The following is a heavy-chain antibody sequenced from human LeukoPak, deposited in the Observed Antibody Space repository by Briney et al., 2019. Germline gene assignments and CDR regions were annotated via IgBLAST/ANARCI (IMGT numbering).Heavy chain of an antibody. J-gene: IGHJ5*02. CDR1: GYTFTCYY. D-gene: IGHD6-19*01. CDR3: ARDPYSSGWYNLFDP. V-gene: IGHV1-2*02. Sequence: GASVKVSCKASGYTFTCYYMHWVRQAPGQGLEWMGWIKPNSGGKNYAQKFQGRVTMTRVTSISTAYMELSRLRSDDTAVYYCARDPYSSGWYNLFDPWGQGTLVTVSS. CDR2: IKPNSGGK.